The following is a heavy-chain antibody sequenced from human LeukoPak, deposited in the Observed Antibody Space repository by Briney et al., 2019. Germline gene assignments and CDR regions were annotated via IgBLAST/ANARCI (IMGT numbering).Heavy chain of an antibody. CDR3: AKDRTTMIVVVIPTFDY. CDR1: GFTFRSYA. V-gene: IGHV3-23*01. D-gene: IGHD3-22*01. J-gene: IGHJ4*02. Sequence: PGGSLRLSCAASGFTFRSYAMSWVRQAPGKGLEWVSVISGSGGSTYYADSVKGRFTISRDNSKNTLYLQMNSLRAEDTAVYYCAKDRTTMIVVVIPTFDYWGQGTLVTVSS. CDR2: ISGSGGST.